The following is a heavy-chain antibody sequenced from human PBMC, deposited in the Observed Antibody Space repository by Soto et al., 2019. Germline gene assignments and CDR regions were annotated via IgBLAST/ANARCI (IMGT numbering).Heavy chain of an antibody. V-gene: IGHV5-51*01. CDR2: IYPGDSDT. CDR3: ARQSTVVTRDVFDI. CDR1: GYSYTSYW. Sequence: PGESLKISCKGSGYSYTSYWIGWVRQMPGKGLEWMGIIYPGDSDTRYSPSFQGQVTISADKSISTAYLRWSSLKASDTAMYYCARQSTVVTRDVFDIWGQGTMVTVSS. D-gene: IGHD4-17*01. J-gene: IGHJ3*02.